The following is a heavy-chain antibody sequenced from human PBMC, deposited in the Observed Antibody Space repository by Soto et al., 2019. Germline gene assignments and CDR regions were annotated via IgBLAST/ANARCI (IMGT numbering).Heavy chain of an antibody. V-gene: IGHV1-69*01. J-gene: IGHJ6*02. Sequence: QVHLVQSSAEVKKPGSSVKVSCKASGGTFTSTAFSWVRQAPGQGLEWMGGIIPVLGTPNYAQKFRARVTITADASTTTVHMELSSLRSDDTAVYYCASSAGLDHLLNYYGLNVWGQGTTVTVSS. D-gene: IGHD6-13*01. CDR1: GGTFTSTA. CDR2: IIPVLGTP. CDR3: ASSAGLDHLLNYYGLNV.